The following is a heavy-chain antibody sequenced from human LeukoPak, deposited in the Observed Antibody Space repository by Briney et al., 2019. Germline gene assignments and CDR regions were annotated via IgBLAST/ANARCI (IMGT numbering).Heavy chain of an antibody. D-gene: IGHD3-10*01. CDR1: GFTFSSYS. J-gene: IGHJ6*03. CDR3: ARAPWRGYYYYYYMDV. Sequence: GGSLRLSCAASGFTFSSYSMNWVRQAPGKGLEWVSSISSSSYIYYADSVKGRFTISRDNAKTSLYLQMNSLRAEDTAVYYCARAPWRGYYYYYYMDVWGKGTTVTVSS. V-gene: IGHV3-21*01. CDR2: ISSSSYI.